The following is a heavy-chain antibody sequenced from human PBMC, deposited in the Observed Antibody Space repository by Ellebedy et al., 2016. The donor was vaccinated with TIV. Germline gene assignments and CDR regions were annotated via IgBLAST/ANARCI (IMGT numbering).Heavy chain of an antibody. Sequence: SGPTLVKPTQTLTLTCTFSGFSLSTSGVGVGWIRQPPGKALEWLALIYWDDDKRYSPSLKSRLTITKATSKNQVVLTMTNMDPVDTATYYCAHSGDSLFDYWGQGTLVTVSS. CDR1: GFSLSTSGVG. D-gene: IGHD7-27*01. CDR3: AHSGDSLFDY. J-gene: IGHJ4*02. CDR2: IYWDDDK. V-gene: IGHV2-5*02.